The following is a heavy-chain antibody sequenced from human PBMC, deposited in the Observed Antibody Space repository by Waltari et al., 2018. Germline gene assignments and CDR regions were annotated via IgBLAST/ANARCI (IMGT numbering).Heavy chain of an antibody. CDR1: GFTFDDYT. CDR2: ISWDGGST. J-gene: IGHJ6*03. CDR3: AKGDGYYYYYMDV. V-gene: IGHV3-43*01. Sequence: EVQLVESGGVVVQPGGSLRLSCAASGFTFDDYTMHWVRQAPGKGLEWVSLISWDGGSTYYADSVKGRFTISRDNSKNSLYLQMNSLRTEDTALYYCAKGDGYYYYYMDVWGKGTTVTVSS.